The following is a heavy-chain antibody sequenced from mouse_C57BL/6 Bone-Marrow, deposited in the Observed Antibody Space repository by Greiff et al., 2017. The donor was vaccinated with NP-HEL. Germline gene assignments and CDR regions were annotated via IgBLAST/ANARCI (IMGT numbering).Heavy chain of an antibody. J-gene: IGHJ4*01. V-gene: IGHV1-64*01. Sequence: QVQLQQPGAELVKPGASVKLSCKASGYTFTSYWMHWVKQRPEQGLEWIGMIHPNGGSTNYNAKFKSKATLTVDKSSNTAYMQLSSLTSEDSAADYCRGAGPYAMDYWGQGTAVTVSA. CDR3: RGAGPYAMDY. D-gene: IGHD3-3*01. CDR2: IHPNGGST. CDR1: GYTFTSYW.